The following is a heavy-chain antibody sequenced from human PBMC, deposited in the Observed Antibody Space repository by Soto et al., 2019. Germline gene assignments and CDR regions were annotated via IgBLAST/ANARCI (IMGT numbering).Heavy chain of an antibody. CDR2: IYYSGST. D-gene: IGHD3-3*01. CDR1: GGSISSGDYY. Sequence: SETLSLTCTVSGGSISSGDYYWSWIRQPPGKGLEWIGYIYYSGSTYYNPSLKSRVTISVDTSKNQFSLKLSSVTAADTAVYYCARSITIFGTYAFDIWGQGTMVTVSS. V-gene: IGHV4-30-4*01. CDR3: ARSITIFGTYAFDI. J-gene: IGHJ3*02.